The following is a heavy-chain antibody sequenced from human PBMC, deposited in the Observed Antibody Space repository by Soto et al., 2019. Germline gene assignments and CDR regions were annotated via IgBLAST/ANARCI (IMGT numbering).Heavy chain of an antibody. CDR3: ARGAVVPAATHYYYYDGMDV. J-gene: IGHJ6*02. D-gene: IGHD2-2*01. CDR1: GGTFSSYA. V-gene: IGHV1-69*01. CDR2: IIPIFGTA. Sequence: QVQLVQSGAEVKKPGSSVKVSCKASGGTFSSYAISWVRQAPGQGLEWMGVIIPIFGTANYAQKFQGRVTITADESTSTAYMELSSLRSEDTAVYYCARGAVVPAATHYYYYDGMDVWGQGTTVTVSS.